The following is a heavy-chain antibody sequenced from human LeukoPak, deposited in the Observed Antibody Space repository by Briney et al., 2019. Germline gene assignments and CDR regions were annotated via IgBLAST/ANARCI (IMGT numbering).Heavy chain of an antibody. J-gene: IGHJ5*02. Sequence: GGSLRLSCAASGFTFSSYSMNWVRQAPGKGLEWVSSISSSSSYIYYADSVKGRFTISRDNAKNSLYLQVNSLRAEDTAVYYCARCPITFGGVIVIPSWFDPWGQGTLVTVSS. CDR2: ISSSSSYI. CDR3: ARCPITFGGVIVIPSWFDP. D-gene: IGHD3-16*02. V-gene: IGHV3-21*01. CDR1: GFTFSSYS.